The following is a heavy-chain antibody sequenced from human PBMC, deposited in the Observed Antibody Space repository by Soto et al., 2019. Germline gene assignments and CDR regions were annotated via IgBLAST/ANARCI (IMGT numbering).Heavy chain of an antibody. CDR2: TYYRSKWYN. CDR1: GDGVACNSAA. J-gene: IGHJ4*02. D-gene: IGHD5-12*01. CDR3: ARAVSGYSGYATQFDY. Sequence: SQCLSLTGAVSGDGVACNSAAGEWIRQSPSRGLGWLGRTYYRSKWYNDYAVSVKSRITINPDTSKNQFSLQLNSVTPEDTAVYYCARAVSGYSGYATQFDYWGQGTLVTVSS. V-gene: IGHV6-1*01.